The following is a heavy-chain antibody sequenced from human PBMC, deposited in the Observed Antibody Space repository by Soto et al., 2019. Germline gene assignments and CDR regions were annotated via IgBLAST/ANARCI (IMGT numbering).Heavy chain of an antibody. Sequence: EVQLVESGGGLVKPGGSLRLCCAASGFTFSSYSMNWVRQAPGKGLEWVSSISSSSSYIYYADSVKGRFTISRDNAKNSLYLQMNSLRAEDTAVYYCARAGARLIVLRWTNYFDYWGQGTLVTVSS. CDR2: ISSSSSYI. CDR3: ARAGARLIVLRWTNYFDY. CDR1: GFTFSSYS. J-gene: IGHJ4*02. V-gene: IGHV3-21*01. D-gene: IGHD4-17*01.